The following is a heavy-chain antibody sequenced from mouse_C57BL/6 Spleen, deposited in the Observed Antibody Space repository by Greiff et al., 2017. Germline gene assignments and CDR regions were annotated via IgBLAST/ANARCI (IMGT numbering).Heavy chain of an antibody. CDR3: ARMDY. J-gene: IGHJ4*01. CDR1: GYTFTSYW. V-gene: IGHV1-69*01. CDR2: IDPSDSYT. Sequence: VQLQQPGAELVMPGASVKLSCKASGYTFTSYWMHWVKQRPGQGLEWIGEIDPSDSYTNYNQKFKGKSTLTVDKSSSTASMQLSSLTSEDSAVYYCARMDYWGQGTSVTVSS.